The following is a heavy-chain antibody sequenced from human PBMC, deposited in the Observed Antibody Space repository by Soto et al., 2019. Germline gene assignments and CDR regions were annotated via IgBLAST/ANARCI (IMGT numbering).Heavy chain of an antibody. CDR1: GYTFTSYG. CDR2: ISANNGNT. V-gene: IGHV1-18*01. J-gene: IGHJ4*02. Sequence: QVHLVQSGAEVKKPGASVKVSCKASGYTFTSYGITWVRQAPGQGLEWMGWISANNGNTDYAQKLQGRVIVTRDTSTSTASMELRSLRSDDTAVYYWARGRYGDYWGQGVLVTVSS. D-gene: IGHD1-1*01. CDR3: ARGRYGDY.